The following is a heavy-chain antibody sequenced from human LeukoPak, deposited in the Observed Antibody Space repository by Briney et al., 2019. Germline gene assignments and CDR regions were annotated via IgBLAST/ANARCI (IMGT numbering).Heavy chain of an antibody. CDR3: ARMGSYCSGGNCYSWYYFDY. CDR2: IYTSGST. D-gene: IGHD2-15*01. Sequence: SETLSLTXTVSGGSIRSGSYYWSWIRQPAGKGLEWIGRIYTSGSTNYNPSLKSRVTISVDTSKNQFSLKLSSVTAADTAVYYCARMGSYCSGGNCYSWYYFDYWGQGTLVTVSS. J-gene: IGHJ4*02. V-gene: IGHV4-61*02. CDR1: GGSIRSGSYY.